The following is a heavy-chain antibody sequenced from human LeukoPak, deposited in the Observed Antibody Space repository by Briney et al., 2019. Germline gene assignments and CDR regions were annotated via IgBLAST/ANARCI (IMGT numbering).Heavy chain of an antibody. J-gene: IGHJ4*02. Sequence: PGGSLRLSCAASGFTFSDYYMSWVRQAPGKGLECVSVIYSGGSTYYADSVKGRFTISRDNSKNTLYLQMNSLRAEDTAVYYCARKTDSSGSGDYWGQGTLVTVSS. CDR2: IYSGGST. CDR1: GFTFSDYY. V-gene: IGHV3-53*01. D-gene: IGHD3-22*01. CDR3: ARKTDSSGSGDY.